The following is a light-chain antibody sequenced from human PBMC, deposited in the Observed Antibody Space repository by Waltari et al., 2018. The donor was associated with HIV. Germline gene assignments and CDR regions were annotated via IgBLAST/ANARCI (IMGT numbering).Light chain of an antibody. CDR2: EVN. J-gene: IGLJ3*02. V-gene: IGLV2-23*02. Sequence: HSALPQPASVSGSPGQSITISCLGSSRDVGDHKFVSWYQQFAGKAPKLLIYEVNKRASGVSYRFSGSKSGNTASLTISGLRTEDEADYYCCSYAGTHVPVLFGGGTKLTVL. CDR3: CSYAGTHVPVL. CDR1: SRDVGDHKF.